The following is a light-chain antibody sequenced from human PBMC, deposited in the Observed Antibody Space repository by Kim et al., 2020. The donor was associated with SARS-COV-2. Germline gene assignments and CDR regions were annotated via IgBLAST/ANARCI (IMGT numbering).Light chain of an antibody. CDR1: SLRNYY. V-gene: IGLV3-19*01. Sequence: SSELTQDPGVSVALGQTVRITCQGNSLRNYYADWSQQKPGQATVVVIYGKNNRPSGIPDRFSGSSSVDTASLTITGAQAEDEAVYYCNSRDTSGHLWVFG. CDR3: NSRDTSGHLWV. J-gene: IGLJ3*02. CDR2: GKN.